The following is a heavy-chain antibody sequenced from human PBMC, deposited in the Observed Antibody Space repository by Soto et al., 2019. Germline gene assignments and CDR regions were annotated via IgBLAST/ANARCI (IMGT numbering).Heavy chain of an antibody. Sequence: SVKVSWKASGFTFTSSAFQWVRQARGQRLEWIGWIAVGSGYTNYAQRFQDRVTLTRDMSTATTYMELSRLTSEDTAIYYCAADATAWQQMVPSDYWGQGTLVTVSS. V-gene: IGHV1-58*01. J-gene: IGHJ4*02. CDR1: GFTFTSSA. D-gene: IGHD2-8*01. CDR3: AADATAWQQMVPSDY. CDR2: IAVGSGYT.